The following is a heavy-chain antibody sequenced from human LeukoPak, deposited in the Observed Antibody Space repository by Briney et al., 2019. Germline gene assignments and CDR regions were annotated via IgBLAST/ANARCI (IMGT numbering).Heavy chain of an antibody. Sequence: SETLSLTCTVSGYSISSGYYWGWIRQPPGKGLEWIGSIYHSGSTYYNPSLKSRVTISVDTSKNQFSLKLSSVTAADTAVYYCARAAKYYYGSGSPWGQGTLVTVSS. J-gene: IGHJ4*02. D-gene: IGHD3-10*01. CDR2: IYHSGST. CDR1: GYSISSGYY. V-gene: IGHV4-38-2*02. CDR3: ARAAKYYYGSGSP.